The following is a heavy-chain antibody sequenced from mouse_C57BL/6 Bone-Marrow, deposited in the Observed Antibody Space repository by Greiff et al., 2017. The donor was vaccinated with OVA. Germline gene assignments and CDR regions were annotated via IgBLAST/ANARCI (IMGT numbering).Heavy chain of an antibody. D-gene: IGHD2-4*01. CDR3: ARVGLRRDYYAMDY. Sequence: QQSCKASGYTFTSYWMHWVKQRPGRGLEWIGRIDPNSGGTKYNEKFKSKATLTVDKPSSTAYMQLSSLTSEDSAVYYCARVGLRRDYYAMDYWGQGTSVTVSS. J-gene: IGHJ4*01. CDR1: GYTFTSYW. CDR2: IDPNSGGT. V-gene: IGHV1-72*01.